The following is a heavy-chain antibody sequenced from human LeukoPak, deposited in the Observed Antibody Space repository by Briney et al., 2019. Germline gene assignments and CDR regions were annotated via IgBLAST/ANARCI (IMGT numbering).Heavy chain of an antibody. CDR3: ARDLTGSVFDF. CDR2: ITSDGSST. V-gene: IGHV3-74*01. Sequence: GSLRLSCAASGFTFSSYWMHWVRQVPGKGLVCVSRITSDGSSTSYADSVRGRFTISRDNAKNTVYLQMNSLRAEDTAVYYCARDLTGSVFDFWGQGTLVTVSS. CDR1: GFTFSSYW. D-gene: IGHD4/OR15-4a*01. J-gene: IGHJ4*02.